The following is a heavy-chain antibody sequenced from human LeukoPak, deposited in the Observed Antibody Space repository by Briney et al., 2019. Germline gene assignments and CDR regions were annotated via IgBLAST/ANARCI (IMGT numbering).Heavy chain of an antibody. J-gene: IGHJ4*02. CDR2: ISYDGSNK. CDR3: ARDRGGDGYNSGIFDY. V-gene: IGHV3-30*04. Sequence: GGSLRLSCAASGFTFSSYAMHWVCQAPGKGLEWVAVISYDGSNKYYADSVKGRFTISRDNSKNTLYLQMNSLRAEDTAVYYCARDRGGDGYNSGIFDYWGQGTLVTVSS. CDR1: GFTFSSYA. D-gene: IGHD5-24*01.